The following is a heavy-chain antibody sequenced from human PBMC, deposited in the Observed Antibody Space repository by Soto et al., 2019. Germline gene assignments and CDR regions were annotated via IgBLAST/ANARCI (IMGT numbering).Heavy chain of an antibody. V-gene: IGHV3-7*01. CDR3: SRSLKS. CDR2: INQDGSEK. CDR1: GFTFSTYW. Sequence: HPGGSLRLSCAASGFTFSTYWMDWVRQTPGKGLEWVANINQDGSEKNYVDSVKGRFTIYRDNAKNSLYLQMSSLTAEDSALYYCSRSLKSWGQGTLVTVS. J-gene: IGHJ5*02.